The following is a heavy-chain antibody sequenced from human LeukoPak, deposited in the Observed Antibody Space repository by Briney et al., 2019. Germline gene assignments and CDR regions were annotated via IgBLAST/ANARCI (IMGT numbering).Heavy chain of an antibody. V-gene: IGHV1-18*01. CDR1: GYTFTSYG. J-gene: IGHJ4*02. Sequence: GASVNVSCKSSGYTFTSYGISWVRQAPGQGLEGMGWINAYNGNTNNEQKLQVRVTMTKDTSTSTAYMELRSLRSDDTAVYYCARAHYYGSGSYYNGFDYWGQGTLVTVSS. CDR3: ARAHYYGSGSYYNGFDY. D-gene: IGHD3-10*01. CDR2: INAYNGNT.